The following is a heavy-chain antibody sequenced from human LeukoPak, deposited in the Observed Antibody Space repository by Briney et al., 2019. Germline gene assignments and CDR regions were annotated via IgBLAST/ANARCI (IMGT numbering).Heavy chain of an antibody. Sequence: ASVKVSCKASGYTFTSYGISWVRQAPGQGLEGMGWISAYNGNTNYAQKLQGRVTMTTDTSTSTAYMELRSLRSDDTAVYYCAREYYGSGSYFYYFDYWGQGTLVTVSS. CDR2: ISAYNGNT. J-gene: IGHJ4*02. V-gene: IGHV1-18*01. CDR1: GYTFTSYG. D-gene: IGHD3-10*01. CDR3: AREYYGSGSYFYYFDY.